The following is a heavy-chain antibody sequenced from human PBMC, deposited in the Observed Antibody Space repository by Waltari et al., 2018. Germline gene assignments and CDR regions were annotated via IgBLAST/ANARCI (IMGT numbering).Heavy chain of an antibody. V-gene: IGHV4-61*02. Sequence: QVQLQESGPGLVKPSQTLSLTCAVSGVSISSGSYYWGWHRPPAGQGLVWFGRIYTSGSNNYKPSLKSRGTISVDTSKNQFSLKLSSVPAADTAAYYCARDSSSWYGYFDYWGQGTTVTVSS. CDR2: IYTSGSN. CDR3: ARDSSSWYGYFDY. J-gene: IGHJ4*03. CDR1: GVSISSGSYY. D-gene: IGHD6-13*01.